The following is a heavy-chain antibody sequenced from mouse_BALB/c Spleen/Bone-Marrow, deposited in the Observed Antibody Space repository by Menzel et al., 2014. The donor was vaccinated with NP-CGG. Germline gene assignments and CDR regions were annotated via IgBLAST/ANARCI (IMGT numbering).Heavy chain of an antibody. CDR3: ARDSRSKVSPFDY. V-gene: IGHV7-3*02. Sequence: EVQLQQSGGGLVQPGGSLRLSCATSGFTFTDYYMNWVRQPPGKALEWLGFIRNKANGYTTEYSASVKGRFTISRDNSQSILYLQMNTLRAEDSATYYCARDSRSKVSPFDYWGQGTTLTVSS. CDR2: IRNKANGYTT. J-gene: IGHJ2*01. D-gene: IGHD2-14*01. CDR1: GFTFTDYY.